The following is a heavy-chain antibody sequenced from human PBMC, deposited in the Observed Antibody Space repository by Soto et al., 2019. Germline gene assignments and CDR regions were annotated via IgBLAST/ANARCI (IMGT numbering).Heavy chain of an antibody. CDR2: ISSSSSYI. D-gene: IGHD6-6*01. Sequence: GGSLRLSCAASGFTFSNYSMNWVRQAPGKGLEWVSSISSSSSYIYYADSVKGRFTISRDNAKNSLYLQMNSLRAEDTAVYYCARARGSSSVAFYYYYYMDVWGKGTTVTVSS. V-gene: IGHV3-21*01. CDR3: ARARGSSSVAFYYYYYMDV. CDR1: GFTFSNYS. J-gene: IGHJ6*03.